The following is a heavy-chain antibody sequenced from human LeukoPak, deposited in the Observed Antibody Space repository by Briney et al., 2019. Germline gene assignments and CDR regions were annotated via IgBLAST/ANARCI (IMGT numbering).Heavy chain of an antibody. V-gene: IGHV3-30*04. Sequence: GRSLRLSCAASGFTFSSYAMHWVRQAPGKGLEWVAVISYDGSNKYYADSVKGRFTISRDNSKNTLYLQMNSLRAEDTAVYYCARDPVEQAFDYWGQGTLVTVSS. CDR3: ARDPVEQAFDY. D-gene: IGHD1/OR15-1a*01. CDR1: GFTFSSYA. J-gene: IGHJ4*02. CDR2: ISYDGSNK.